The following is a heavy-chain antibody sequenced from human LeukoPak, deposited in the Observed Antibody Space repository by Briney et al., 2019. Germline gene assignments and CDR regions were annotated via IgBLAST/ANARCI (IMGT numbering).Heavy chain of an antibody. CDR2: INPNSGGT. CDR3: ARGPHIVVVPAARSFDY. CDR1: GYTFTGYY. D-gene: IGHD2-2*01. J-gene: IGHJ4*02. Sequence: ASVKVSCKASGYTFTGYYMHWVRQAPGQGLEWMGWINPNSGGTNYAQKFQGRVTMTRDTSISTAYMELSRLRSDDTAVYYCARGPHIVVVPAARSFDYWGQGTLVTVPS. V-gene: IGHV1-2*02.